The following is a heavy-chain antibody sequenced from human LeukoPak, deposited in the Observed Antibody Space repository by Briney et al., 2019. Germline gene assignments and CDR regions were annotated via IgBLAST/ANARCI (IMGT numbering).Heavy chain of an antibody. Sequence: GGSLRLSCAASGFTFSSYSLNWVRQAPGKGLEWVSSISSSSSYIYYADSVRGRFTISRDNAKNSLYLQMNSLRGEGAAVYYCARDRILSIAAADYWGQGTLVTVSS. CDR3: ARDRILSIAAADY. CDR1: GFTFSSYS. V-gene: IGHV3-21*01. CDR2: ISSSSSYI. D-gene: IGHD6-13*01. J-gene: IGHJ4*02.